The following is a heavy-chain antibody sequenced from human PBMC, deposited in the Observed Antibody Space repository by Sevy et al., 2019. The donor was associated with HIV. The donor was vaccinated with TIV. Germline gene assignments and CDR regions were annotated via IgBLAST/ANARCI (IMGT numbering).Heavy chain of an antibody. V-gene: IGHV3-7*01. CDR1: AFTFSRYW. J-gene: IGHJ4*02. Sequence: GGSLRLSCAASAFTFSRYWMGWVRQAPGKGLEWVANIKQDGSQKYYVDSVKGRFTISRDNAKNSLYLQMNSLRAEDTAVYYCARDSGHYYFNYWGQGALVTVSS. CDR3: ARDSGHYYFNY. D-gene: IGHD1-26*01. CDR2: IKQDGSQK.